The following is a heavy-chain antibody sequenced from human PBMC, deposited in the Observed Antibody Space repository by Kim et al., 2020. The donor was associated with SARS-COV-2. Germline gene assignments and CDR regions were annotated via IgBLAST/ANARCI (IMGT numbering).Heavy chain of an antibody. CDR1: GFTFSSYS. CDR2: ISSSSSYI. CDR3: ARGRGYGYEYSYYYYGMDV. Sequence: GGSLRLSCAASGFTFSSYSMNWVRQAPGKGLEWVSSISSSSSYIYYADSVKGRFTISRDNAKNSLYLQMNSLRAEDTAVYYCARGRGYGYEYSYYYYGMDVWGQGTTVTVSS. J-gene: IGHJ6*02. V-gene: IGHV3-21*01. D-gene: IGHD5-18*01.